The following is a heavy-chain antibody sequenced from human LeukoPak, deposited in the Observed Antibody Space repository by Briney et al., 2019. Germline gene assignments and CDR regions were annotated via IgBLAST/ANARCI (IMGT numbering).Heavy chain of an antibody. CDR3: ARRVAGAGFGY. Sequence: SGTLSLTCTVSGGSISSYYWSWIRQPPGKGLEWIGNIYSSGSTNYNPSLKSRVSISVDTSKKQFSLKLSSVTAADTAVYYCARRVAGAGFGYWGQGTLVTVSS. V-gene: IGHV4-59*08. J-gene: IGHJ4*02. D-gene: IGHD6-19*01. CDR1: GGSISSYY. CDR2: IYSSGST.